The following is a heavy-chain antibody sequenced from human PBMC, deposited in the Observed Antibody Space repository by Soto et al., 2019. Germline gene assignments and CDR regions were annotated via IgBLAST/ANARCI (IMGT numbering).Heavy chain of an antibody. D-gene: IGHD2-15*01. CDR1: GGSISSSSYY. CDR2: IYYSGST. Sequence: QLQLQESGPGLVKPSETLSLTCTVSGGSISSSSYYWGWIRQPPGKGLEWTGSIYYSGSTYYNPSLKSRVTISVDTSKNQFSLKLSSVTAADTAVYYCARQVVGYCSGGSCSDFDLWGRGTLVTVSS. V-gene: IGHV4-39*01. J-gene: IGHJ2*01. CDR3: ARQVVGYCSGGSCSDFDL.